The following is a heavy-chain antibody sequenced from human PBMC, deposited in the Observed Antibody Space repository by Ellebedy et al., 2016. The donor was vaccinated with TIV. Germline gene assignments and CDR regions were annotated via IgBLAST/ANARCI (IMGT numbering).Heavy chain of an antibody. J-gene: IGHJ4*02. CDR1: GLSVSRSY. D-gene: IGHD4-17*01. CDR2: IHSGGST. Sequence: GESLKISCAASGLSVSRSYMSWVRQTPGKGLEWVAVIHSGGSTYYADAVKGRFTISGDSSKNLLYLQMNSLRAEDTALYYCGSRPPGDYAYLDYWGQGTLVTVSS. V-gene: IGHV3-53*01. CDR3: GSRPPGDYAYLDY.